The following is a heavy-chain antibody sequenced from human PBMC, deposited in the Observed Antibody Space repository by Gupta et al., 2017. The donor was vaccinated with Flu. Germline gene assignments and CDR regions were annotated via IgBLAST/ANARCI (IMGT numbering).Heavy chain of an antibody. D-gene: IGHD3-22*01. Sequence: EVQLVESGGGLVQPGGSLRLSCAASGLTFSRYSMNWVRQAPGKGLEWVSYISSSSSTIYYADSVKGRVTISRDNAKNSLYLQMNSLREEDTAVYYCAREGGCDYDSSGFDYWGQGTLVTVSS. CDR2: ISSSSSTI. J-gene: IGHJ4*02. CDR3: AREGGCDYDSSGFDY. V-gene: IGHV3-48*02. CDR1: GLTFSRYS.